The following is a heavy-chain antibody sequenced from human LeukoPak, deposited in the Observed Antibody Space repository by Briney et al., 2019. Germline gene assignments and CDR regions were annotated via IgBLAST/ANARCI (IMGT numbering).Heavy chain of an antibody. Sequence: SETLSLTCTVSGGSISSYYWSWIRRPPGKGLEWIGYIYYSRSTLYNPSLKSRVTISIDTSKNQFSLKLSSVTAADTAVYYCARDPGYSYGPETYYYYYIDVRGKGTTVTVSS. CDR3: ARDPGYSYGPETYYYYYIDV. CDR1: GGSISSYY. V-gene: IGHV4-59*01. CDR2: IYYSRST. D-gene: IGHD5-18*01. J-gene: IGHJ6*03.